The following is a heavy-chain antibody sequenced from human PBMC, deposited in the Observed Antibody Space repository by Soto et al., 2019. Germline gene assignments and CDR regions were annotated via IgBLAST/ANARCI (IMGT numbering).Heavy chain of an antibody. V-gene: IGHV4-59*08. CDR2: IYYSGST. D-gene: IGHD3-10*01. Sequence: PSATLSLTCTFSGDSISEYYWSWIRQPPGKGLEWIGYIYYSGSTNSNNPSLKSRVAISVDTSKNEFSLKLSSVNAADTAVYYCARHSSGTSFDPWGQGPLVTVAS. J-gene: IGHJ5*02. CDR1: GDSISEYY. CDR3: ARHSSGTSFDP.